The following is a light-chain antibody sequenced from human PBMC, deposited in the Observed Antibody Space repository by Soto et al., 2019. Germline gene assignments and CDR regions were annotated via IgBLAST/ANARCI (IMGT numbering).Light chain of an antibody. V-gene: IGLV2-18*01. CDR1: SSDVGSYNR. CDR3: SLYTTSSTFV. Sequence: VLTQPPSVSGSPGQSVTISCTGTSSDVGSYNRVSWYQQSPGTAPKLMIYEVSNRPSGVSDRFSGSKSGNTASLTISGLQAEDEAVYYCSLYTTSSTFVFGTGTKVTV. J-gene: IGLJ1*01. CDR2: EVS.